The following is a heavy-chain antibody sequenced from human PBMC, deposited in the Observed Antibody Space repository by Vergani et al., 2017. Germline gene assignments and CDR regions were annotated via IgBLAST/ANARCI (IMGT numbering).Heavy chain of an antibody. CDR3: ARPYNYEKGGYSDLYY. J-gene: IGHJ4*03. CDR2: INPHSGGT. CDR1: GYTFNDYY. V-gene: IGHV1-2*02. D-gene: IGHD3-22*01. Sequence: QVQLVQSGAEVKKSGASVKVSCKASGYTFNDYYIHWVRKAPGQGLQWMGWINPHSGGTNIAQNFQGRVTLTSEKSTSTAYMELSSLRSDDTALYYCARPYNYEKGGYSDLYYCGDRAMLTVAS.